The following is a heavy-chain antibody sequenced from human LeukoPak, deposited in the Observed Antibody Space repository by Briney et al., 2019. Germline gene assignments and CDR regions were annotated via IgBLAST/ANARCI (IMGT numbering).Heavy chain of an antibody. CDR1: GYTFTSYG. Sequence: GASVKVSCKASGYTFTSYGINWVRQAPGQGLEWMGWISGYNGHTNYVQKMQDRVTMTTDTSTNTAYMELRSLRSDDTAVYYCARGPSIAVAGVFDYWGQGSLVTVSS. D-gene: IGHD6-19*01. CDR2: ISGYNGHT. CDR3: ARGPSIAVAGVFDY. J-gene: IGHJ4*02. V-gene: IGHV1-18*04.